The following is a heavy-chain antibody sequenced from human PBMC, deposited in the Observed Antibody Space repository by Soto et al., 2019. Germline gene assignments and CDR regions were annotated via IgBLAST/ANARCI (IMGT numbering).Heavy chain of an antibody. Sequence: VQLVESGGGLVKPGGSLRLSCAASGFTFSDSYMSWIRQAPGKGLEWISYITFSGNTVYYADSLKGRFTISRDNAKNSLYLQMNRLRAEDTAVYYCARVSWREKYGMDVWGQGTMVTVSS. J-gene: IGHJ6*02. CDR2: ITFSGNTV. CDR3: ARVSWREKYGMDV. CDR1: GFTFSDSY. V-gene: IGHV3-11*01.